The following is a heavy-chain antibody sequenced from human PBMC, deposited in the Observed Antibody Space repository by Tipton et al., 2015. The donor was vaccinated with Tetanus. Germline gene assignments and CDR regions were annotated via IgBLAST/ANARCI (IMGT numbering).Heavy chain of an antibody. CDR2: VYYNGNT. D-gene: IGHD3-22*01. V-gene: IGHV4-59*08. J-gene: IGHJ3*02. Sequence: TLSLTCTVSGGSISGSYWNWIRQPPGKGLEWIGYVYYNGNTHYNPALKSRVTISVDTSKNQFSLKLNSVTAADTAVYYCARRGDYVFYYESSGYLWGAAFDIWGQGTMVSVSA. CDR3: ARRGDYVFYYESSGYLWGAAFDI. CDR1: GGSISGSY.